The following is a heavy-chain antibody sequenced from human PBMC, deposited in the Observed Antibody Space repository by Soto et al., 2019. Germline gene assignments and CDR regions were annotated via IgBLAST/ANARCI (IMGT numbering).Heavy chain of an antibody. V-gene: IGHV1-18*01. CDR2: ISAYNGDT. CDR3: ARSGAYCTSITCLFDSF. Sequence: QAQLVQSGGEVKKPGASVKVSCRASGYTFTSYVYAWVRQAPGQGLEWMGWISAYNGDTNYAQKFQDSDTLTTDTATTTAHMELRNLGSDDTAVSYCARSGAYCTSITCLFDSFWGLGTLVTVSS. J-gene: IGHJ4*02. D-gene: IGHD2-8*01. CDR1: GYTFTSYV.